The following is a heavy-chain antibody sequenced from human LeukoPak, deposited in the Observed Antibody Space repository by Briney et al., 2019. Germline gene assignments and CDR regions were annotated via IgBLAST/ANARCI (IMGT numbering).Heavy chain of an antibody. CDR1: GFTFSSYA. Sequence: GGSLRLSCAASGFTFSSYAMSWVRQAPGKGLEWVSAISGSGGSKYYADSVKGRCTISRDNSKNTLYLQMNSLRAEDTAVYYCAKWAVGSSWLNPYFDYWGQGTLVTITS. D-gene: IGHD6-13*01. J-gene: IGHJ4*02. V-gene: IGHV3-23*01. CDR2: ISGSGGSK. CDR3: AKWAVGSSWLNPYFDY.